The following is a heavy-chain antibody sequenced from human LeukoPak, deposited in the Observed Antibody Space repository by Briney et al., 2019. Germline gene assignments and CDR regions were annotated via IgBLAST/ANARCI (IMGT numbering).Heavy chain of an antibody. V-gene: IGHV1-18*01. Sequence: ASVKVSCKASGYTFTSYGVSWVRQAPGQGLEWMGWISAYNGNTNYAQKLQGRVTLTTDTSTNTAYMELRSLRSDDTAVYYCARDHGHSSWNWFDPWGQGTLVTVSS. CDR1: GYTFTSYG. J-gene: IGHJ5*02. CDR3: ARDHGHSSWNWFDP. CDR2: ISAYNGNT. D-gene: IGHD6-13*01.